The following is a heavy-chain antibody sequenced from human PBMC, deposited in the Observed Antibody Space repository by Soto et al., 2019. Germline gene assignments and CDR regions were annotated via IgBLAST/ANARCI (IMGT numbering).Heavy chain of an antibody. CDR3: LRAFGSFFRSGYMDV. V-gene: IGHV3-21*02. J-gene: IGHJ6*03. CDR2: INEDSSYI. Sequence: EVQLVESGGGLVKPGGSLRLSCAASGFDFSSYSMNWVRQAPGKGLEWVSAINEDSSYIYYAHSLRGRFTISRDNAKESLYLQMNSLRAKDTAVYSCLRAFGSFFRSGYMDVWGDGPTVTVSS. D-gene: IGHD3-9*01. CDR1: GFDFSSYS.